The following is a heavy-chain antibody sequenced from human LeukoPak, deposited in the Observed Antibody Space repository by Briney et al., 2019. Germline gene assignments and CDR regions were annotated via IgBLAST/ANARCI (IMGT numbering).Heavy chain of an antibody. CDR2: IYYSGST. Sequence: PSETLSLTCTVSGGSISSYYWSWIRQPPGKGLEWIGYIYYSGSTNYNPSLKSRVTISVDTSKNQFSLKLSSVTAADTAVYYCARQHGNNYDYVWGSYRNDAFDIWGQGTMVTVSS. V-gene: IGHV4-59*08. J-gene: IGHJ3*02. D-gene: IGHD3-16*02. CDR1: GGSISSYY. CDR3: ARQHGNNYDYVWGSYRNDAFDI.